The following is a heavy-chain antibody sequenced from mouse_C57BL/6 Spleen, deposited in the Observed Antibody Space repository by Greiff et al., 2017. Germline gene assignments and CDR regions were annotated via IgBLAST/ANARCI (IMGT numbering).Heavy chain of an antibody. D-gene: IGHD1-1*01. CDR1: GYTFTEYS. CDR3: ARHEGNVYGYFDY. Sequence: VQLVESGAELVKPGASVKLSCKASGYTFTEYSIHWVKQRPGQGLEWIGWFYPGSGSRKYNEKFKDKATLTADKSSSTDYMELSRMTSEDSAVYFCARHEGNVYGYFDYWGQGTTLTVSS. V-gene: IGHV1-62-2*01. CDR2: FYPGSGSR. J-gene: IGHJ2*01.